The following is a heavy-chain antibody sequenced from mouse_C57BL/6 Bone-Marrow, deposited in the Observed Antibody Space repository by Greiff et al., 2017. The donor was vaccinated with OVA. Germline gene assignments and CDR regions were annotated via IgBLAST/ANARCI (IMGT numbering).Heavy chain of an antibody. J-gene: IGHJ4*01. CDR1: GYSITSGYY. CDR3: ARDSSYGSSYDPLLSMDY. CDR2: ISYDGSN. D-gene: IGHD1-1*01. V-gene: IGHV3-6*01. Sequence: EVKLQESGPGLVKPSQSLSLTCSVTGYSITSGYYWNWIRQFPGNKLEWMGYISYDGSNNYNPSLKNRISITRDTSKNQFFLKLNSVTTEDTATYYCARDSSYGSSYDPLLSMDYWGQGTSVTVYS.